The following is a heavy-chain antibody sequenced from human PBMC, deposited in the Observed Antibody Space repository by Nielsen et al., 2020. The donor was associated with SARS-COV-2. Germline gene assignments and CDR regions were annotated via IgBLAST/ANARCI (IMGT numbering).Heavy chain of an antibody. D-gene: IGHD2-2*01. V-gene: IGHV4-39*01. CDR3: ARQGDIVVVPAEEEYWFDP. CDR1: GGSISSSSYY. J-gene: IGHJ5*02. CDR2: IYYSGST. Sequence: SETLSLTCTVSGGSISSSSYYWGWIRQPPGKGLEWIGSIYYSGSTYYNPSLKSRVTISVDTSKNQFSLKLSSVTAADTAVYYCARQGDIVVVPAEEEYWFDPWGQVTLVTVSS.